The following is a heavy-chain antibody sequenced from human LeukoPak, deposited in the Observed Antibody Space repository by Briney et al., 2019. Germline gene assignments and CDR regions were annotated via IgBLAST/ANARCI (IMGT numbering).Heavy chain of an antibody. J-gene: IGHJ4*02. CDR3: ARESRDYYYDSSGNFDY. D-gene: IGHD3-22*01. Sequence: SETLSLTCTVSGGSISSGGYYWSWIRQHPGKGLEWIGYIYYSGSTYYNPSLKSRVTISVDTSKNQFSLKLSSVTAADTAVYYCARESRDYYYDSSGNFDYWGQGTLVTVSP. V-gene: IGHV4-31*03. CDR2: IYYSGST. CDR1: GGSISSGGYY.